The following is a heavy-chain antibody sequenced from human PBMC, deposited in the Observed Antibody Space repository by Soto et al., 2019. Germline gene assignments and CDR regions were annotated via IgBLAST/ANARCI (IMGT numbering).Heavy chain of an antibody. CDR1: GYSFTNYW. V-gene: IGHV5-51*01. CDR3: ARFEYYYDSSGIDRYLDYWGQGTQVTVSSGKKPAADTAVFYCARLDGDSGNWFDP. J-gene: IGHJ5*02. CDR2: INPSDSDI. Sequence: GESLKISCKGSGYSFTNYWVGWVRQMPGKGLEWMGIINPSDSDIRYSPSFQGQVTISADKSISSAYLQWSSLKASDTAMYYCARFEYYYDSSGIDRYLDYWGQGTQVTVSSGKKPAADTAVFYCARLDGDSGNWFDPWGQGTLVTVSS. D-gene: IGHD3-22*01.